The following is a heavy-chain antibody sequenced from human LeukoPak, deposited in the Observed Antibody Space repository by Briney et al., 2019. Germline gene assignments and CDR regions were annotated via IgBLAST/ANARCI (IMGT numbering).Heavy chain of an antibody. CDR3: AKDRPRGWVVVPAAIDAFDI. D-gene: IGHD2-2*01. CDR2: ISGSGGST. J-gene: IGHJ3*02. V-gene: IGHV3-23*01. Sequence: PGGSLRLSCAASGFTFSSYVMSWVRQAPGKGLEWVSLISGSGGSTYYADSVKGRFTISRDNSKNTLYLQMNSLRAEDTAVYYCAKDRPRGWVVVPAAIDAFDIWGQGTMVTVSS. CDR1: GFTFSSYV.